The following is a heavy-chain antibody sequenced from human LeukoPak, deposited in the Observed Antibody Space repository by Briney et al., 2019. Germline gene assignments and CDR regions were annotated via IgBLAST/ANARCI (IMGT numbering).Heavy chain of an antibody. CDR3: ARPRDSGSYYDAFHY. CDR2: IYPDDSDT. CDR1: GYTFTDYW. D-gene: IGHD1-26*01. J-gene: IGHJ4*02. Sequence: PGESLKISCKGSGYTFTDYWIGWVRQMPGKGLEWMGIIYPDDSDTRYSPSFQGQVTISADKSINTAYLQWSSLKASDTAMYYCARPRDSGSYYDAFHYWGQGTLVTVSS. V-gene: IGHV5-51*01.